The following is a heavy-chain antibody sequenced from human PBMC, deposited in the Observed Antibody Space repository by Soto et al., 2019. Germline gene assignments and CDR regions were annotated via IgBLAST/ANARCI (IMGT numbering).Heavy chain of an antibody. D-gene: IGHD6-6*01. V-gene: IGHV1-18*01. CDR3: ARVAARPYSYYAMDV. CDR1: GYTFTNYG. Sequence: QVQLVQSGAEVKKPGASVKVSCKASGYTFTNYGISWVRQAPGQGLEWMGWINTYNSNTNYAQIVQGRVTITTDTSTSTAYMELRSLRSDDTAVYYCARVAARPYSYYAMDVWGQGTTVTVSS. CDR2: INTYNSNT. J-gene: IGHJ6*02.